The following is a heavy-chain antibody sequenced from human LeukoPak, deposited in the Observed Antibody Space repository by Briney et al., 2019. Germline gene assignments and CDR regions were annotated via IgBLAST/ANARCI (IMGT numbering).Heavy chain of an antibody. J-gene: IGHJ6*02. CDR3: ARVGGGYYYGMDV. Sequence: PSETLSLTCAVSGGSISSGGYSWSWIRQPPGKGLEWIGYIYHSGSTYYSPSLKSRVTISVDRSKNQFSLKLSSVTAADTAVYYCARVGGGYYYGMDVWGQGTTVTVSS. V-gene: IGHV4-30-2*01. CDR1: GGSISSGGYS. CDR2: IYHSGST. D-gene: IGHD3-16*01.